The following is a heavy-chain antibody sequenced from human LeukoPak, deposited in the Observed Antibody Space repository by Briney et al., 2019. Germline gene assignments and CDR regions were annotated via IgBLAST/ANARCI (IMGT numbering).Heavy chain of an antibody. Sequence: ASVKVSCKASGYSFTSNYIHWVRQAPGQGLEWMGMIYPRDGSTSYTQKFQGRVTVTRDTSTSTVHMELSGLRSEDTAVYYCARDQEAFDYWGQGTLVTVSS. CDR3: ARDQEAFDY. J-gene: IGHJ4*02. CDR2: IYPRDGST. CDR1: GYSFTSNY. V-gene: IGHV1-46*01.